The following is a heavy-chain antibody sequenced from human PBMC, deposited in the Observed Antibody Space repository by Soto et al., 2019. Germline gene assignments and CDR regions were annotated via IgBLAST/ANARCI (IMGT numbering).Heavy chain of an antibody. D-gene: IGHD3-22*01. CDR2: IIPIFSPA. V-gene: IGHV1-69*01. J-gene: IGHJ4*02. CDR3: ARGLHDYDNTGYHPACFDS. Sequence: QVQLVQSGAEVKKPGSSVKVSCEASGGTFSSSDINWVRQAPGQGLEWMGGIIPIFSPAKYAQKFQGRVTITADESTSTAYMELTCLTFDDTAVYYCARGLHDYDNTGYHPACFDSWGQGTLVTVSS. CDR1: GGTFSSSD.